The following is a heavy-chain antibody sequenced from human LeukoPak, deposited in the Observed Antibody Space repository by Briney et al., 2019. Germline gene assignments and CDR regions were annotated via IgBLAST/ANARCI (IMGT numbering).Heavy chain of an antibody. CDR3: AREGYSYGYQFDY. CDR2: IYYSGST. J-gene: IGHJ4*02. Sequence: SETLSLACAVYGGSFSGYYWSWIRQHPGKGLEWIGYIYYSGSTYYNPSLKSRVTISVDTSKNQFSLKLSSVTAADTAVYYCAREGYSYGYQFDYWGQGTLVTVSS. D-gene: IGHD5-18*01. V-gene: IGHV4-31*11. CDR1: GGSFSGYY.